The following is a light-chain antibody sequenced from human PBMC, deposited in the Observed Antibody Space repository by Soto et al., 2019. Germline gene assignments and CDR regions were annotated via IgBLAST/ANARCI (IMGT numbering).Light chain of an antibody. J-gene: IGKJ4*01. CDR3: QQYGTSLT. CDR2: AAS. V-gene: IGKV3-20*01. CDR1: QSINNNF. Sequence: IVLTQSPGALSLSPGEGATLSCRASQSINNNFLAWYQQRPGQAPRLLIHAASIRASGISDRFTGTASGTDFTLTISRPEPDDFGVYYCQQYGTSLTFGGGTRVE.